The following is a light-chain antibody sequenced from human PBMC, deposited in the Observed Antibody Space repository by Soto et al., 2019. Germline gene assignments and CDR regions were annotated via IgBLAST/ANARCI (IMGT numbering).Light chain of an antibody. CDR2: GAS. V-gene: IGKV1-39*01. J-gene: IGKJ2*01. Sequence: DIQMTQSPSSLSASVGDRVTITCRASQSISTYFNWYQHKSGKAPNLLIYGASRLQSGVPSRFSGSGSGTDFTLTINSLQPEDFATYYCQQSHSAPYTFGQGTKMEIK. CDR1: QSISTY. CDR3: QQSHSAPYT.